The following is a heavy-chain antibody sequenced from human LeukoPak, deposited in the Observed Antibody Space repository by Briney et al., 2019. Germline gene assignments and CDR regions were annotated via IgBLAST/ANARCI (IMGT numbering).Heavy chain of an antibody. Sequence: PGRSLRLSCAASGFTFSSYGMHWVRQAPGKGLEWVAVIWYDGSNKYYADSVKGRFTISRDNSKNTLYLQMNSLRAEDTAVYYCARGSGYPVPYYFDYWGQGTLVTVSS. J-gene: IGHJ4*02. CDR2: IWYDGSNK. CDR3: ARGSGYPVPYYFDY. CDR1: GFTFSSYG. V-gene: IGHV3-33*01. D-gene: IGHD6-19*01.